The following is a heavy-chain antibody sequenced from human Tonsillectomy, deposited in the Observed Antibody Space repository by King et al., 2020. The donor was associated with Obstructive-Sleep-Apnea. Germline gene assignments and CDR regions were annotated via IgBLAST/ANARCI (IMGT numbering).Heavy chain of an antibody. CDR3: ARIGYSGYDNYYGMDV. CDR2: IYYSGRT. V-gene: IGHV4-59*01. J-gene: IGHJ6*02. CDR1: GGSISGYY. D-gene: IGHD5-12*01. Sequence: VQLQESGPGLVKPSETLSLTCSVSGGSISGYYWSWIRQPPGKGLEWVGNIYYSGRTNDNPSLKSRVTISVDTSKSQFSLKVSSVTAADTAVYYCARIGYSGYDNYYGMDVWGQGTTVTVSS.